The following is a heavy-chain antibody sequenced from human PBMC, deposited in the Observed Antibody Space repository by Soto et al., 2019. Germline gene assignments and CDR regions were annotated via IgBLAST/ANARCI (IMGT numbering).Heavy chain of an antibody. V-gene: IGHV3-9*01. CDR3: AIKDYDSGGSDP. J-gene: IGHJ5*02. CDR2: INWSTGTT. CDR1: GFNFQNYA. D-gene: IGHD3-16*01. Sequence: EVQLVESGGGLVLPGRSLTLSCVASGFNFQNYAMQWVRQVPGKGLEWVSGINWSTGTTGYADSVKGRFLLSRDNARNSLYLEMSSLRVEDTAFYYCAIKDYDSGGSDPWGPGTLVTVSS.